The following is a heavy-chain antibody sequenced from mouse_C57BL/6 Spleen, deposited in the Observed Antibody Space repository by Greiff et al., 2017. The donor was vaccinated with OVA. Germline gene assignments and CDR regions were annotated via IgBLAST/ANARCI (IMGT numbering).Heavy chain of an antibody. CDR3: ARGDGYLRYAMDY. Sequence: QVQLQQPGAELVMPGASVKLSCKASGYTFTSYWMHWVKQRPGQGLEWIGEIDPSDSYTNYNQKFKGKSTLTVDKYSSTAYMQLSSLTSEDSAVYYCARGDGYLRYAMDYWGQGTSVTVSS. CDR2: IDPSDSYT. J-gene: IGHJ4*01. CDR1: GYTFTSYW. D-gene: IGHD2-3*01. V-gene: IGHV1-69*01.